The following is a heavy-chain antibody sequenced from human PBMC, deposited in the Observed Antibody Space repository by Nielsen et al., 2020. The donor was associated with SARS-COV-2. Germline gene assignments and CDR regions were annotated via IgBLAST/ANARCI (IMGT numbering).Heavy chain of an antibody. Sequence: GGSLRLSCAASGFTFSSYGMHWVRQAPGKGLEWVAVISYDGSNKYYADSVKGRFTISRDNSKNTLYLQMNSLRAEDTAVYYCAGALLELPDYWGQGTLVTVSS. D-gene: IGHD1-7*01. CDR3: AGALLELPDY. CDR1: GFTFSSYG. CDR2: ISYDGSNK. V-gene: IGHV3-30*03. J-gene: IGHJ4*02.